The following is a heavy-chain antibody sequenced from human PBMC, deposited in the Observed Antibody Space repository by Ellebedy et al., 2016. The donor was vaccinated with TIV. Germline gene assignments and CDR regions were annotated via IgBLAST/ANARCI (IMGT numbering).Heavy chain of an antibody. V-gene: IGHV3-74*01. CDR3: TPWGLGGY. CDR2: ISNDGSST. D-gene: IGHD2-21*01. CDR1: GLTFRTYW. Sequence: GESLKISCTASGLTFRTYWMHWVRQAPGRGLVWVSRISNDGSSTSYADSVKGRFTISRDNAKNTLYLQMNSLRAEDTAAYYCTPWGLGGYWGQGTLVTVSS. J-gene: IGHJ4*02.